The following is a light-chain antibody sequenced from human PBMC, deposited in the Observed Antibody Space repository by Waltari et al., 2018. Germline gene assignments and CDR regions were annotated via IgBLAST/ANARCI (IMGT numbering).Light chain of an antibody. Sequence: ETVLTQSPATLSLSPGERATLPCRASQSIFTYLAWYQQKPGQAPRLLIYGASNRATGFPARFSGSGTGTDFTLTISSLEPEDFAVYYCQQRNNWPITYGQGTRLEIK. J-gene: IGKJ5*01. CDR2: GAS. CDR3: QQRNNWPIT. CDR1: QSIFTY. V-gene: IGKV3-11*01.